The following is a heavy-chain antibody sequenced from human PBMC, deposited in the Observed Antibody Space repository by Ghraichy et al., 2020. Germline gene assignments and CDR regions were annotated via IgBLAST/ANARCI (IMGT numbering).Heavy chain of an antibody. Sequence: GGSLRLSCAASGFTFSSYSMNWVRQAPGKGLEWVSYISSSSSTIYYADSVKGRFTISRDNAKNSLYLQMNSLRDEDTAVYYCARDLRGYSSSWHPFDYWGQGTLVTVSS. CDR3: ARDLRGYSSSWHPFDY. CDR2: ISSSSSTI. D-gene: IGHD6-13*01. J-gene: IGHJ4*02. V-gene: IGHV3-48*02. CDR1: GFTFSSYS.